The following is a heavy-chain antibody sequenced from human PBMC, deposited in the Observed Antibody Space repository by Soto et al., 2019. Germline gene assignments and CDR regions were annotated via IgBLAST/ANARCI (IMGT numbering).Heavy chain of an antibody. Sequence: GGSLRLSCAASGFTFSSYWMSWVRQAPGKGLEWVANIKQDGSEKYYVDSVKGRFTISRDNAKNSLYLQMNSLRAEDTAVYYCARERMYYDFWSGYYSPYYYYYYMDVWGKGTTVTVSS. CDR2: IKQDGSEK. CDR1: GFTFSSYW. V-gene: IGHV3-7*01. J-gene: IGHJ6*03. CDR3: ARERMYYDFWSGYYSPYYYYYYMDV. D-gene: IGHD3-3*01.